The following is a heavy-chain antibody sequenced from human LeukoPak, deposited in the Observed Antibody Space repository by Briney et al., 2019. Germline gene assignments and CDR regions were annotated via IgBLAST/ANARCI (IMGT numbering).Heavy chain of an antibody. CDR1: GGSFSGYY. V-gene: IGHV4-34*01. J-gene: IGHJ4*02. D-gene: IGHD3-10*01. CDR3: ARALVRGVIITFFGGVRAEFDY. Sequence: SETLSLTCAVYGGSFSGYYWSWIRQPPGKGLEWIGEINHSGSTNYNPSLKSRVTISVDTSKNQFSLKLSSVTAADTAVYYCARALVRGVIITFFGGVRAEFDYWGQGTLVTVSS. CDR2: INHSGST.